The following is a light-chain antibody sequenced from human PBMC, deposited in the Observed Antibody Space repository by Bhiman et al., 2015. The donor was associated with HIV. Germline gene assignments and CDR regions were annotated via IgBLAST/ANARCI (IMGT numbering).Light chain of an antibody. V-gene: IGLV6-57*01. CDR1: SGSIASYY. J-gene: IGLJ3*02. CDR2: EDN. Sequence: NFMLTQPHSVSESPGKTVTISCTRSSGSIASYYVQWYQQRPGSSPTTVIYEDNQRPSGVPDRFSGSIDSSSNSASLTISGLKTEDEADYYCQSYDSNRNWVFGGGTKLTVL. CDR3: QSYDSNRNWV.